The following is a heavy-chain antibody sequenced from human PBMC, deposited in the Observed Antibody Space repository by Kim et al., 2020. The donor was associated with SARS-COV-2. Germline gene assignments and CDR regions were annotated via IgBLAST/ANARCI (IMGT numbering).Heavy chain of an antibody. CDR1: GLTFSSYA. CDR3: SRSTLPLLYFDWSAYYF. V-gene: IGHV3-23*01. CDR2: ISGSGGNT. Sequence: GGSLRLSCAASGLTFSSYAMSWVRQAPGKGLEWVSGISGSGGNTYYADSVKGRFTISRDNSKNTLSLQMNILRAEDTAAYYCSRSTLPLLYFDWSAYYF. D-gene: IGHD3-9*01. J-gene: IGHJ4*01.